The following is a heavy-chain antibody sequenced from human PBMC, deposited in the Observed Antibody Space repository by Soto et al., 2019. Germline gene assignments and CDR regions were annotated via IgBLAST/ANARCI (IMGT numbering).Heavy chain of an antibody. Sequence: SSETLSLTCTVSGGSISSSYWSWIRQPPGKGLEWIGYIYYSGSTNYNPSLKGRATMSVDTSKNQFSLKLNSVTAADTAVYYCARHFSVDYFDYWGQGALVTVSS. CDR1: GGSISSSY. CDR2: IYYSGST. V-gene: IGHV4-59*08. J-gene: IGHJ4*02. CDR3: ARHFSVDYFDY.